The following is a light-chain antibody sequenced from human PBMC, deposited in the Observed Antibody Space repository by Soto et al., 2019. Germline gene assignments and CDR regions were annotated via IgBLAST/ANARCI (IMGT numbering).Light chain of an antibody. CDR2: EVS. CDR1: SSDVGGYNY. J-gene: IGLJ1*01. CDR3: SSYTISTTLV. V-gene: IGLV2-14*01. Sequence: QSALTQPASVSGSPGQSITISCTGTSSDVGGYNYVSWYQQHPGKAPKLMIYEVSNRPSGVSTRLSGSKSGNTASLTISGLQAEDEADYYCSSYTISTTLVFGTGTKVTVL.